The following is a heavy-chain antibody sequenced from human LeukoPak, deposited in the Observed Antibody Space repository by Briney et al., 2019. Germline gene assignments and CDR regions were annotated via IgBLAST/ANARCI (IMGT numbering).Heavy chain of an antibody. Sequence: QPGGPLRLSCAASGFTFSSYAMTWVRQAPGKGLEWVSALSGSGSSTYYADSVRGRFTISRDNSKNTLYLQMNSLRAEDTAVYYCAKLRGYNYGYDFDYWGQGTLVTVSS. D-gene: IGHD5-18*01. J-gene: IGHJ4*02. CDR2: LSGSGSST. V-gene: IGHV3-23*01. CDR3: AKLRGYNYGYDFDY. CDR1: GFTFSSYA.